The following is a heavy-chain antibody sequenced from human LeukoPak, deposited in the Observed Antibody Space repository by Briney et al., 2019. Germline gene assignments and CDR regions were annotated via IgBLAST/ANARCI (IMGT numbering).Heavy chain of an antibody. Sequence: SETLSLTCAVSGYSISSGYSWGWIRQPPGKGLEWSESIYHSGSTYYNPSLKSRVTISVDTSKNQFSLKLSSVTAADTAVYYCARDSWGYCSSTRCYGSFDYWGQGTLVTVSS. V-gene: IGHV4-38-2*02. CDR2: IYHSGST. D-gene: IGHD2-2*01. J-gene: IGHJ4*02. CDR1: GYSISSGYS. CDR3: ARDSWGYCSSTRCYGSFDY.